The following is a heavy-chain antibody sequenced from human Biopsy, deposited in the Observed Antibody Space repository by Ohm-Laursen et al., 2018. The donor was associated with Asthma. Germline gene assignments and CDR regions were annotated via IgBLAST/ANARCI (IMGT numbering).Heavy chain of an antibody. Sequence: SLRLSCAASGFSFSNYGMHWVRQAPGKGLDWVAVIPFDGTNRNYTDSVKGRFTISRDNSRNTLHLEMNSLRAEDTAVYFCAKEVFPGWELRRGPENWGQGTLVTVSS. J-gene: IGHJ4*02. D-gene: IGHD1-26*01. CDR1: GFSFSNYG. CDR3: AKEVFPGWELRRGPEN. V-gene: IGHV3-30*18. CDR2: IPFDGTNR.